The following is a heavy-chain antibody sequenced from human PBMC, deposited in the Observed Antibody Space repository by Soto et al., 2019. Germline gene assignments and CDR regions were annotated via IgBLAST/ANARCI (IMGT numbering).Heavy chain of an antibody. V-gene: IGHV4-61*03. D-gene: IGHD5-12*01. CDR3: ATEGSYSAYNFAHGIQLWSFDF. J-gene: IGHJ4*02. CDR2: IFSSGST. Sequence: SETLSLSCTVSGGSINSGGYYWNWIRHFPGKGLEWIGRIFSSGSTSFNPSLESRVAMSVDTSKNHFSLNLSSVTAADMAVYYCATEGSYSAYNFAHGIQLWSFDFWGQGALVTVSS. CDR1: GGSINSGGYY.